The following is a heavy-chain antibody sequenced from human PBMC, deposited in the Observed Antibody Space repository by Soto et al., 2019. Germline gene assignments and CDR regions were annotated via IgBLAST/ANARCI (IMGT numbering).Heavy chain of an antibody. V-gene: IGHV4-31*03. Sequence: SETLSLTCTVSGDSLSRGGHYWSWIRQHPGRGLEWIGHIYDSVNTYYSPSIRSRVTISADMSKNQFSLNLRSVTAADAAVYCWARVDHRGYFAILTDYWGQGTLVTVSS. D-gene: IGHD1-1*01. CDR3: ARVDHRGYFAILTDY. J-gene: IGHJ4*02. CDR2: IYDSVNT. CDR1: GDSLSRGGHY.